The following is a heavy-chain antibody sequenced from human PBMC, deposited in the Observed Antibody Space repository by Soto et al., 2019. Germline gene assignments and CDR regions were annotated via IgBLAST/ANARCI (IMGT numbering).Heavy chain of an antibody. V-gene: IGHV3-23*01. J-gene: IGHJ4*02. CDR3: EKAISGYYAPSDY. D-gene: IGHD3-22*01. CDR2: ISESGGST. Sequence: GGSMRVSCAAAGFTISSFAISWVSKTPGKGLEWVSVISESGGSTYYADSVKGRFTISRDNSKSMLYLQMNSLRGDDTAIYYCEKAISGYYAPSDYWGQGTQVTVSS. CDR1: GFTISSFA.